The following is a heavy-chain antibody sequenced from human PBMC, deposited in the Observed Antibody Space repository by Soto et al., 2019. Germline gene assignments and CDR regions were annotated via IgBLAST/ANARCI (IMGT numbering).Heavy chain of an antibody. D-gene: IGHD3-10*01. CDR1: GGSINSYF. CDR2: IYYSGST. CDR3: ARAGTNMVQFDY. Sequence: SETLSLTCTVSGGSINSYFWSWIRQSPGKGLEWIGHIYYSGSTSYSPSLKSRVSISVDTSKNQFSLEVHSVTAADTAVYYCARAGTNMVQFDYWGQGTLVTVSS. V-gene: IGHV4-59*01. J-gene: IGHJ4*02.